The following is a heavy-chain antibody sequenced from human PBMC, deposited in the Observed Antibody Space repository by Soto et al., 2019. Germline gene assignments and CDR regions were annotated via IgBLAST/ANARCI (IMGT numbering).Heavy chain of an antibody. Sequence: SLRLSCAASGFTFSSYAMHWVRQAPGKGLEWVAVISYDGSNKYYADSVKGRFTISRDNSKNTLYLQMNSLRAEDTAVYYCARAYTWIQLWFSVYYYGMDVWGQGTTVTVSS. D-gene: IGHD5-18*01. CDR2: ISYDGSNK. V-gene: IGHV3-30-3*01. CDR3: ARAYTWIQLWFSVYYYGMDV. J-gene: IGHJ6*02. CDR1: GFTFSSYA.